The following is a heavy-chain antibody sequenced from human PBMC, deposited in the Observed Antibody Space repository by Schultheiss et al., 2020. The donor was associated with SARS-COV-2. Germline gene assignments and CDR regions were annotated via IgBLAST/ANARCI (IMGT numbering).Heavy chain of an antibody. V-gene: IGHV3-7*03. CDR3: ASGYSSGWVIGYYYGMDV. D-gene: IGHD6-19*01. CDR2: IKYDGGEK. CDR1: EFTFGSYW. J-gene: IGHJ6*02. Sequence: GGSLRLSCAASEFTFGSYWMSWVRQAPGKGLEWVANIKYDGGEKTYVDSVKGRFTISRDNTKNSLYLQMNSLRAEDTAVYYCASGYSSGWVIGYYYGMDVWGQGTTVTVSS.